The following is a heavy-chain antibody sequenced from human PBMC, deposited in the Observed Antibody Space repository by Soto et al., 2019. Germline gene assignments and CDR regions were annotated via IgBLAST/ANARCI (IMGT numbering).Heavy chain of an antibody. Sequence: SETLSLTCTVSGGSVSSGSYYWGWIRQPPGKGLEWIGYIYYSGSTNYNPSLKSRVTISVDTSKNQFSLKLSSVTAADTAVYYCARVIVATTTNHYYYGMDVWGQGTTVTVSS. CDR3: ARVIVATTTNHYYYGMDV. V-gene: IGHV4-61*01. CDR2: IYYSGST. D-gene: IGHD5-12*01. CDR1: GGSVSSGSYY. J-gene: IGHJ6*02.